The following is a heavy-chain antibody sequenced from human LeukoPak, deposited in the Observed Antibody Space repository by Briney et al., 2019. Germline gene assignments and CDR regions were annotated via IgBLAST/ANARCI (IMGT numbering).Heavy chain of an antibody. CDR2: IYHSGST. J-gene: IGHJ6*03. V-gene: IGHV4-38-2*01. Sequence: SETLSLTCAVSGYSISSGYYWGWIRQPPGKGLEWIGSIYHSGSTYYNPSLKSRVTISVDTSKNQFSLKLSSVTAADTAVYYCARHLGTSSLTRCYYYMDVWGKGTTVTVSS. CDR3: ARHLGTSSLTRCYYYMDV. D-gene: IGHD3-3*02. CDR1: GYSISSGYY.